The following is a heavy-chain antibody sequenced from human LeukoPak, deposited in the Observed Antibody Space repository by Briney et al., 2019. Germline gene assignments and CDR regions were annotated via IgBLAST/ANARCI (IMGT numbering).Heavy chain of an antibody. CDR3: ARLAVAGPFDY. CDR2: NSISSSDI. Sequence: GGTLTVSRLASRLTLNRHSMNWLGQAPGKGLEGGSSNSISSSDIYYADSVKGRFTISRDNAKNSLYLQMNSLGAEDTAVYYCARLAVAGPFDYWGQGTLVTVSS. CDR1: RLTLNRHS. V-gene: IGHV3-21*01. D-gene: IGHD6-19*01. J-gene: IGHJ4*02.